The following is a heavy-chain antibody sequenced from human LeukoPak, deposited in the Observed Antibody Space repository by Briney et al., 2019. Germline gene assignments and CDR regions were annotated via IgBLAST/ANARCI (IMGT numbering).Heavy chain of an antibody. CDR1: GYTFTSYD. Sequence: ASVKVSCKASGYTFTSYDINRVRQVTGQGFEWMGWMSPNSVNTGYAQKFQGRVTMTRNTAISTVYMELSSLISEATAVYYCARGISQGFDYWGQGTLVTVSS. CDR2: MSPNSVNT. D-gene: IGHD2-15*01. J-gene: IGHJ4*02. CDR3: ARGISQGFDY. V-gene: IGHV1-8*01.